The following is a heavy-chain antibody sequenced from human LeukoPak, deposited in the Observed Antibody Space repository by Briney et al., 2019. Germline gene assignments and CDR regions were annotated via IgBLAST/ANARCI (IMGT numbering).Heavy chain of an antibody. D-gene: IGHD5-18*01. CDR2: ISYDGSNK. V-gene: IGHV3-30*03. J-gene: IGHJ4*02. Sequence: GRSLRLSCAASGFTFSSYGMHWVRQAPGKGLEWVAVISYDGSNKYYADSVKGRFTISRDSSKNTLYLQMNSLRAEDTAVYYCTAGGGTAMVIDYWGQGTLVTVSS. CDR1: GFTFSSYG. CDR3: TAGGGTAMVIDY.